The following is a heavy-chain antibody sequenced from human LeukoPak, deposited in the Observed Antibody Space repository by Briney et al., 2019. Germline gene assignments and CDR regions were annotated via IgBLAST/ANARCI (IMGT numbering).Heavy chain of an antibody. V-gene: IGHV4-4*09. CDR3: AGSISYYYYYMDV. Sequence: SETLSLTCTVSGGSFGCYYWSWIRQPPGKGLEWIGYIYTSGSTNYNPSLKSRVTISVDTSKNQFSLKLSSVTAADTAVYYCAGSISYYYYYMDVWGKGTTVTVSS. CDR1: GGSFGCYY. CDR2: IYTSGST. J-gene: IGHJ6*03. D-gene: IGHD2-2*01.